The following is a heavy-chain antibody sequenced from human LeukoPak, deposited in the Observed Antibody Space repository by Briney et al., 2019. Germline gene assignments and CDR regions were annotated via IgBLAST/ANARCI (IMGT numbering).Heavy chain of an antibody. J-gene: IGHJ5*02. CDR1: GDSISSSSYY. V-gene: IGHV4-39*01. Sequence: PSETLSLTCTVSGDSISSSSYYWGWIRQPPGTGLEWIGSIYNIGSTYYNPSLKSRVTISVDTSKNQFSLNLSSVPAADTAVYYCARHYYGSGINWFDPWGQGTLVTVSS. CDR3: ARHYYGSGINWFDP. CDR2: IYNIGST. D-gene: IGHD3-10*01.